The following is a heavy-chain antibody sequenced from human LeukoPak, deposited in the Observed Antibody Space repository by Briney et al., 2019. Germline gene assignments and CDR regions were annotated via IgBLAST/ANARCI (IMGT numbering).Heavy chain of an antibody. CDR1: GYSISSAYY. CDR2: IYHSGST. CDR3: ARQDMGYYFDY. D-gene: IGHD2-15*01. J-gene: IGHJ4*02. Sequence: SETLSLTCTVSGYSISSAYYWGWIRQPPGKGLEWIGSIYHSGSTYYNPSLKSRVTISVDTSKNQFSLKLSSVTAADTAVYYCARQDMGYYFDYWGQGTLVTVSS. V-gene: IGHV4-38-2*02.